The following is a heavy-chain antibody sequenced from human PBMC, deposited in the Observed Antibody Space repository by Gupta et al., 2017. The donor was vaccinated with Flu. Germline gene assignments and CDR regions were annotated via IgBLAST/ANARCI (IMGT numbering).Heavy chain of an antibody. V-gene: IGHV3-49*04. D-gene: IGHD4-11*01. CDR2: IRSKAYGGTT. CDR3: TRPTTVTTSGDD. CDR1: GFTFGDYA. J-gene: IGHJ4*02. Sequence: EVQLVESVGGLVQPGRSLRLSCTASGFTFGDYAMSWVRQAPGKGLEGVGFIRSKAYGGTTEDAAAVKGRLTISRDDSKRIADLQMKRVKTEDTAVYYCTRPTTVTTSGDDGGQGTMVTVCS.